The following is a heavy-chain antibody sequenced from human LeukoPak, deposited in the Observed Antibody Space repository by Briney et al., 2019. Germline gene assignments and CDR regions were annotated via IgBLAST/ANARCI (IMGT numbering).Heavy chain of an antibody. CDR2: MNPNSGIT. V-gene: IGHV1-8*03. D-gene: IGHD2-21*02. CDR1: GYSFTNYD. Sequence: ASVKVSCKASGYSFTNYDINWVRQATGQGLEWMGWMNPNSGITAYAQKFQGRVTITRNTSISTAYMELSSLRSDDMAVYYCARGIWSTTLTAYYLDYWGQGTLVTVSS. CDR3: ARGIWSTTLTAYYLDY. J-gene: IGHJ4*02.